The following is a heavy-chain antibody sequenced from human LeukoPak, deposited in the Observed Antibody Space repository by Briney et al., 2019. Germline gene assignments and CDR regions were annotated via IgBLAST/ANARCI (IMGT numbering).Heavy chain of an antibody. CDR3: ARRLGYTGACDY. D-gene: IGHD5-12*01. J-gene: IGHJ4*02. CDR1: GFTFSSYW. CDR2: IKEDGTQK. V-gene: IGHV3-7*03. Sequence: GGSLRLSCAGSGFTFSSYWMNWVRQAPGKGLEWVANIKEDGTQKYYVDSVEARFTISRDNAKNSLYLQMNSLRAEDTAVYFCARRLGYTGACDYWGQGSLVIVSS.